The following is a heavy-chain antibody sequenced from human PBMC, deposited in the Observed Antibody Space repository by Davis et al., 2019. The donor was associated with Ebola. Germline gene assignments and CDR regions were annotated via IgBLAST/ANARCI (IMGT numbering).Heavy chain of an antibody. Sequence: MPGGSLRLSCTVSGGSISSGGYYWSWIRQHPGKGLEWIGYIYYSGSTNYNPSLKSRVTISVDTSKNQFSLKLSSVTAADTAVYYCARLGHDYGDYAPYYYYYGMDVWGQGTTVTVSS. CDR2: IYYSGST. D-gene: IGHD4-17*01. CDR3: ARLGHDYGDYAPYYYYYGMDV. V-gene: IGHV4-61*08. CDR1: GGSISSGGYY. J-gene: IGHJ6*02.